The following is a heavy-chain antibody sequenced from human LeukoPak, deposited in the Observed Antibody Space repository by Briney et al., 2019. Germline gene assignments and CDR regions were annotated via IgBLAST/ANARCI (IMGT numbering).Heavy chain of an antibody. D-gene: IGHD3-10*01. CDR2: IKLDGSER. J-gene: IGHJ4*02. CDR3: ALSRGSGGPFDF. Sequence: GGSLRLSCAASGFTFYSYWMSWVRQAPGKGLEWVANIKLDGSERYYMDSVRGRFTISRDYSKNSLDLQMNSLRAEDTAVYYCALSRGSGGPFDFWGQGTLVTVSS. CDR1: GFTFYSYW. V-gene: IGHV3-7*01.